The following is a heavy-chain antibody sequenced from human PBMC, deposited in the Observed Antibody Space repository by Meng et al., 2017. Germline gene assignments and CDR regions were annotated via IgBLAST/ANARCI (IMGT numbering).Heavy chain of an antibody. CDR1: GFTFNSYW. CDR2: ISGDGSST. CDR3: GTGGDYYSFHY. D-gene: IGHD1-26*01. J-gene: IGHJ4*02. V-gene: IGHV3-74*02. Sequence: VQLLESGGGVVQPGGSLRLSCAASGFTFNSYWMHWVRQAPGKGLVWVSRISGDGSSTIYAESVKGRFTISRDNAKNTLYLQMNSLRGEDTAVYYCGTGGDYYSFHYWGQGTLVTVSS.